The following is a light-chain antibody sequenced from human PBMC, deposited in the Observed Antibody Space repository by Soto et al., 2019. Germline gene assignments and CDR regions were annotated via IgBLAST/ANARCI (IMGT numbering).Light chain of an antibody. J-gene: IGLJ1*01. CDR3: SSYTSSSTLEV. Sequence: QSVLTQPASVSGSPGQSITISCTGTSSDVGGYNYVSWYQQHPGKAPKLMIYDVSNRPSGVSNRFSGSKSGNTASLTICGLQAEDEADYYCSSYTSSSTLEVFGTG. CDR1: SSDVGGYNY. CDR2: DVS. V-gene: IGLV2-14*01.